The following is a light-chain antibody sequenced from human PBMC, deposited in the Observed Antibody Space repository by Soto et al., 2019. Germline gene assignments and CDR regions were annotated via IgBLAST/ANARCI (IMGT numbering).Light chain of an antibody. CDR2: DAS. J-gene: IGKJ4*01. CDR3: QQYDKIPLT. CDR1: QDISNY. Sequence: DIQMTQSPSTLSASVGDRVTITCQASQDISNYLNWYQQKPGKAPKLLIYDASNLETGVPSRFSGSGSGTDFTFTISSMPTEDIAKYYCQQYDKIPLTFGGGTKVDIK. V-gene: IGKV1-33*01.